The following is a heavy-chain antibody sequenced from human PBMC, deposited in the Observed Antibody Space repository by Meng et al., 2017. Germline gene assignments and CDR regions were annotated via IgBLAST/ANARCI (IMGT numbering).Heavy chain of an antibody. CDR1: GFTFSSYA. CDR2: ISYDGSNK. CDR3: AGGLMVNDY. J-gene: IGHJ4*02. D-gene: IGHD3-10*01. V-gene: IGHV3-30*01. Sequence: QVLLVGSGGGVLQPGRSLRLSCAASGFTFSSYAMHWVRQAPGKGLEWVAVISYDGSNKYYADSVKGRFTISRDNSKNTLYLQMNSLRAEDTAVYYCAGGLMVNDYWGQGTLVTVSS.